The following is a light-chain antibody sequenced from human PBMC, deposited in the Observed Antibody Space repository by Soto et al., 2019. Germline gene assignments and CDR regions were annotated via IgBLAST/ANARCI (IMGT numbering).Light chain of an antibody. Sequence: QSALTQPASVYGSPGQSITISCTGTSSDVGSYNLVSWYQQHPDKAPKLMIYEDIERPSGVSNRFSGSKSGNTASLTISGLQTEDEADYYCCSYAGGTSVVFGGGTKLTVL. CDR3: CSYAGGTSVV. CDR1: SSDVGSYNL. J-gene: IGLJ2*01. V-gene: IGLV2-23*01. CDR2: EDI.